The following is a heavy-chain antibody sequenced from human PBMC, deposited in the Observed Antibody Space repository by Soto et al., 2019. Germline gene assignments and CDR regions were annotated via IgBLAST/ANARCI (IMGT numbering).Heavy chain of an antibody. CDR2: ISGSGGSK. CDR3: AKTHYYEFWSAKDAFDI. J-gene: IGHJ3*02. D-gene: IGHD3-3*01. V-gene: IGHV3-23*01. CDR1: GFTFSSYA. Sequence: GGSLRLSCAASGFTFSSYAMSWVRQAPGKGLEWVSAISGSGGSKYYADSVKGRFTISRDNSKNTLYLQMNSLRAEDTAVYYCAKTHYYEFWSAKDAFDIWGQGTMVTVSS.